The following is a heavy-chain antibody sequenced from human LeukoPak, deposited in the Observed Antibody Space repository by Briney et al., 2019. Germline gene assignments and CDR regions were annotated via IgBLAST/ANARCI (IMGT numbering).Heavy chain of an antibody. J-gene: IGHJ4*02. V-gene: IGHV4-31*03. CDR2: IYHSGTT. Sequence: SETLSLTCTVSSDSMTRGGYYWSWVRQHPGKGLEWIGFIYHSGTTFYNPSLEGRAAISVDTSQNQFSLKLTSVTAADTAVYYCARAVDYRSYFDYWGQGTLVTVSS. CDR1: SDSMTRGGYY. CDR3: ARAVDYRSYFDY. D-gene: IGHD4-11*01.